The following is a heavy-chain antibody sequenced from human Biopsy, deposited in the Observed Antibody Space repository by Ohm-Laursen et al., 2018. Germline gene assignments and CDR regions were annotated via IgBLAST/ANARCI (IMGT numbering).Heavy chain of an antibody. D-gene: IGHD6-13*01. CDR2: ISHSGNT. CDR3: ARHIGSSWEWAFDI. CDR1: DGSIDNYH. Sequence: SDTLSLTCNVSDGSIDNYHWTWIRQAPGKTLERIGTISHSGNTYYNPSLKTRVTMSLDTSKNQFSLRLSSVTAVDTAIYYCARHIGSSWEWAFDIWGRGTMGTVSS. V-gene: IGHV4-59*04. J-gene: IGHJ3*02.